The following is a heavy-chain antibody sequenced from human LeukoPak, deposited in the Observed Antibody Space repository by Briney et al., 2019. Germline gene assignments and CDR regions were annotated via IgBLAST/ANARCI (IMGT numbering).Heavy chain of an antibody. J-gene: IGHJ6*02. D-gene: IGHD3-10*01. CDR1: GGSISSYY. V-gene: IGHV4-59*01. CDR3: ARFGNYYYGMDV. Sequence: SETLSLTCTVSGGSISSYYWSWIRQPPGKGLEWIGYIYYSGSTNYNPSLKSRVTISVDTSKNQFSLKLSSVTAADTAVYYCARFGNYYYGMDVWGQGTTVTVSS. CDR2: IYYSGST.